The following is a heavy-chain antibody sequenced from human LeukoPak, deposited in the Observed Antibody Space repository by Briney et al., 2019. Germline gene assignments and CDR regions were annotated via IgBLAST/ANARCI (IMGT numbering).Heavy chain of an antibody. CDR2: ISSSSTI. V-gene: IGHV3-48*01. D-gene: IGHD2-2*01. CDR3: ARGRGQLLLGGDAFDI. J-gene: IGHJ3*02. CDR1: GFTFSSYS. Sequence: AGGSLRLSCAASGFTFSSYSMNWVRQAPGKGLEWVSYISSSSTIYYADSVKGRLTISRDNAKNSLYLQMNSLRAEDTAVYYCARGRGQLLLGGDAFDIWGQGTMVTVSS.